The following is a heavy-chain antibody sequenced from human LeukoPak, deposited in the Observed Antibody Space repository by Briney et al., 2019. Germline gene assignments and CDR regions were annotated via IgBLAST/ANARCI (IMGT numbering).Heavy chain of an antibody. J-gene: IGHJ3*02. CDR3: ARDSITVSVGAFDI. CDR2: ISSNGGST. V-gene: IGHV3-64*01. CDR1: GFTFSSYA. D-gene: IGHD2-2*01. Sequence: GGSLRLSCSASGFTFSSYAMHWVRHAPGKGLEYVSAISSNGGSTYYANSVKGRFTISRDNSKNTLYLQMGSLRAEDMGVYYCARDSITVSVGAFDIWDQGTMVIVSS.